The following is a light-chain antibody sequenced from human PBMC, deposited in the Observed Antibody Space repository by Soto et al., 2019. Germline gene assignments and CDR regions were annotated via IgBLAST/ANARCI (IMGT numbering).Light chain of an antibody. CDR2: RNN. CDR3: AAWDDSLSGYVV. Sequence: QSVLTQPPSASGTPGQRVTISCSGSSSNIGSNYVYWYQQLPGTAPKLLIYRNNQRPSGVPDRFSGSKSGTSASLAISGLRSEDEADYYCAAWDDSLSGYVVFAEGPSSPS. J-gene: IGLJ2*01. CDR1: SSNIGSNY. V-gene: IGLV1-47*01.